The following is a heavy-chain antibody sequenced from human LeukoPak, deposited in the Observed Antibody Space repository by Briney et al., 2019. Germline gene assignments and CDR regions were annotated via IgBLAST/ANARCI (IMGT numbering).Heavy chain of an antibody. CDR3: ARANAYSSSSVRNWFDP. CDR1: GYTFTRYY. D-gene: IGHD6-6*01. CDR2: INPNSGGT. J-gene: IGHJ5*02. V-gene: IGHV1-2*02. Sequence: ASVKVSCKDSGYTFTRYYMHWVRQAPRQGLEWMGLINPNSGGTNYAQKFQGRVTMTRDTSTSTVYMELSSLRSEDTAVYYCARANAYSSSSVRNWFDPWGQGTLVTVSS.